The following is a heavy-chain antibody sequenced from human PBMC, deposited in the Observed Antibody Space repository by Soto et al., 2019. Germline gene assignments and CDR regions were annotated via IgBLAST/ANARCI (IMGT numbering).Heavy chain of an antibody. D-gene: IGHD3-10*01. V-gene: IGHV4-59*01. Sequence: QVQLQESGPGLVKPSETLSLTCTVSGGSISSYYWSWIRQPPGKGLEWIGYIYYSGSTNYNPSLKSRVTISVDTPKNQFSLKLSSVTAADTAVYYCAREAGDGSGQPHYYFDYWGQGTLVTVSS. J-gene: IGHJ4*02. CDR3: AREAGDGSGQPHYYFDY. CDR2: IYYSGST. CDR1: GGSISSYY.